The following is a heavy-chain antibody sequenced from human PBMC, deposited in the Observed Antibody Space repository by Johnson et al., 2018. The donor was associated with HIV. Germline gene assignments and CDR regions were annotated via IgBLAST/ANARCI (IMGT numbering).Heavy chain of an antibody. D-gene: IGHD2-2*01. CDR2: IRGSGGCT. CDR1: GFTFSSYA. V-gene: IGHV3-23*04. CDR3: ARLYCSSTSVYEIRDAFDI. J-gene: IGHJ3*02. Sequence: VQLVESGGGLIQPGGSLRLSCAASGFTFSSYAMSWVRQAPGKGLEWVSAIRGSGGCTYSADYLTGRLTIARDNSKITLYLQLSRLRPEDTAVYYCARLYCSSTSVYEIRDAFDIWGQGTMVTVSS.